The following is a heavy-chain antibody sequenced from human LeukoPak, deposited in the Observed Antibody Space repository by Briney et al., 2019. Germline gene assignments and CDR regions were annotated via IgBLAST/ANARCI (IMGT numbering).Heavy chain of an antibody. CDR2: ISGSGGTT. Sequence: GGSLRLSCAASGFTFSNYGMNWVRQAPGKGLEWVSIISGSGGTTYYADSVKGRFTISRDNSKNTLYLQMNSLRAEDTAVYYCAKDRLRYCSGGNCYSPVDYWGQGTLVTVSS. CDR3: AKDRLRYCSGGNCYSPVDY. CDR1: GFTFSNYG. D-gene: IGHD2-15*01. J-gene: IGHJ4*02. V-gene: IGHV3-23*01.